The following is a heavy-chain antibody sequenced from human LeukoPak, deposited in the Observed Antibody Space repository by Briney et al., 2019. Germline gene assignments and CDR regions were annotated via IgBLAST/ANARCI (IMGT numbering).Heavy chain of an antibody. D-gene: IGHD3-22*01. Sequence: SETLSLTCAVYGGSFSGHYWSWIRQPPGKGLEWIGEINHSGSTNYNPSLKSRVTISVDTSKNQFSLKLSSVTAADTAVYYCARVIYDSSGYYDYWGQGTLVTVSS. CDR3: ARVIYDSSGYYDY. J-gene: IGHJ4*02. V-gene: IGHV4-34*01. CDR1: GGSFSGHY. CDR2: INHSGST.